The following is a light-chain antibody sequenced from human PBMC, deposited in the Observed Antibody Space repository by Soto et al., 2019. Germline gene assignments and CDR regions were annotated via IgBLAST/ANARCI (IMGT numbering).Light chain of an antibody. Sequence: EIVMTQSPATLSVSPGERATLSCRASQSVSTNLAWYQQKPGQAPRLLIFGASTRATDTPPRFSGSGSGTDFTLTISSLQSEGFAVYYCQQYKSWPPLTFGPGTRVEIE. CDR1: QSVSTN. J-gene: IGKJ3*01. CDR2: GAS. V-gene: IGKV3-15*01. CDR3: QQYKSWPPLT.